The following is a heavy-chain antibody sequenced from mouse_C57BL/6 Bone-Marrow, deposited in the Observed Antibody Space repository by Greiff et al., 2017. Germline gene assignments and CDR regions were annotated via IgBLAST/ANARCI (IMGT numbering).Heavy chain of an antibody. D-gene: IGHD2-5*01. CDR2: IYPGSGST. CDR1: GYTFNSYW. CDR3: ARHYYSNYWDFDV. V-gene: IGHV1-55*01. Sequence: QVQLQQPGAVLVKPGASVKMSCKASGYTFNSYWITWVKQRPGQGLEWIGDIYPGSGSTNYNEKFKSKATLTVDTSSSTAYMQLSILTPEDSAVYYCARHYYSNYWDFDVWGTGTTVTVSS. J-gene: IGHJ1*03.